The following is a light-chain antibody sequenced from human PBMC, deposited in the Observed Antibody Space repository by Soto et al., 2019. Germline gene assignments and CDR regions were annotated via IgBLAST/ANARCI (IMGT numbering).Light chain of an antibody. CDR1: QSVSNNY. J-gene: IGKJ1*01. CDR2: GAS. CDR3: QQYGSSGT. V-gene: IGKV3-20*01. Sequence: EIVSTQSPGTLSLSPGKRATLSCRASQSVSNNYLAWYQQKPGQAPRLLIYGASNRATGIPDRFSGSGSGTDFTLTISRLEPEDFAVYYCQQYGSSGTFGQGTKVDIK.